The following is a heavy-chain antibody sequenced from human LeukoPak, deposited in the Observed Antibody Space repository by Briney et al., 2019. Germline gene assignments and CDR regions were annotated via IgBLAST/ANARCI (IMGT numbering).Heavy chain of an antibody. CDR1: GYTFTSYG. CDR3: ARFERWTGTVYLDY. Sequence: ASVKVSCKASGYTFTSYGISWVRQAPGQGLEWMGWISAYNGNTNYAQKLQGRVTMTTDTSTSRAYMELRSLRSDDTAVYYCARFERWTGTVYLDYWGQGTLVTVSS. CDR2: ISAYNGNT. V-gene: IGHV1-18*01. J-gene: IGHJ4*02. D-gene: IGHD3/OR15-3a*01.